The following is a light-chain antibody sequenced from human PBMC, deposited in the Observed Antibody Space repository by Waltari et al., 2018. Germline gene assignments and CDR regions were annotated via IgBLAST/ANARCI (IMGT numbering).Light chain of an antibody. CDR1: QSVSTY. CDR2: HAS. CDR3: QHYLRLPAT. V-gene: IGKV3-20*01. Sequence: EIVLTQSPGTLSLSPGERATLSCRASQSVSTYLAWYQQKPGQAPRLLIYHASSRATGIPDRFSGSGSGTYFSLTISRLEPEDFAVYYCQHYLRLPATFGQGTKVEIK. J-gene: IGKJ1*01.